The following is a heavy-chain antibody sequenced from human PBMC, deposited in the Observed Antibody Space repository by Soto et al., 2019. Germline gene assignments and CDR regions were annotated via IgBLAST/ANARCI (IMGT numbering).Heavy chain of an antibody. CDR1: GYTFNGYY. J-gene: IGHJ3*02. CDR2: INSNTGVT. Sequence: ASVKVSCKDSGYTFNGYYIHWVRQAPGQGLEWMGWINSNTGVTSYAQKFQGRVTMTRDTSISTAYVELSRLTSDDSAVYYCARSLPLSYDAFDNWGQGTMVTVSS. V-gene: IGHV1-2*02. CDR3: ARSLPLSYDAFDN.